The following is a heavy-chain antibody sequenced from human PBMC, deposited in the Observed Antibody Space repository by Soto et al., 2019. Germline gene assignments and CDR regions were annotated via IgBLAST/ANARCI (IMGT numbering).Heavy chain of an antibody. J-gene: IGHJ5*02. Sequence: QVQLVESGGGVVHPGSPLRLSCAASGFTFRTYGMHWVRQAPGKGLEWLAFVSYDGSNRYYGDSVKGRFTISRDNSKSMLYLQMNSLRAEDTAVYYCAKAVMGGWFDPWGQGTLVIVSS. CDR1: GFTFRTYG. CDR3: AKAVMGGWFDP. D-gene: IGHD3-16*01. V-gene: IGHV3-30*18. CDR2: VSYDGSNR.